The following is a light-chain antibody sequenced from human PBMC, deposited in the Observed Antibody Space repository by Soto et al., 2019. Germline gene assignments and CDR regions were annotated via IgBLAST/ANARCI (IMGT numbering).Light chain of an antibody. CDR3: QQYGSSPPFT. J-gene: IGKJ3*01. V-gene: IGKV3-20*01. CDR1: QSVSSSY. Sequence: EIVLTQSPGTLSLSPGERATLSCRASQSVSSSYLAWYQQKPGQAHRLLIYGASSRATGIPDRFSGSGSGTDFTLTISRLEPEDFEVYYCQQYGSSPPFTFGPGTKVDIK. CDR2: GAS.